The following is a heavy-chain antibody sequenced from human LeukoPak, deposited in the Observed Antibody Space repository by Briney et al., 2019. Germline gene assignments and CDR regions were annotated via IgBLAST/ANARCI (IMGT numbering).Heavy chain of an antibody. CDR1: GGSISSGNW. J-gene: IGHJ4*02. CDR3: ARAPLLDY. Sequence: PSETLSLTCAVSGGSISSGNWWTWVRQPPGKGLEWIGEINHSGSTNYNPSLKSRVTISVDTSRNQFSLKLSSVTAADTAVYYCARAPLLDYWGQGTLVTVSS. V-gene: IGHV4-4*02. CDR2: INHSGST.